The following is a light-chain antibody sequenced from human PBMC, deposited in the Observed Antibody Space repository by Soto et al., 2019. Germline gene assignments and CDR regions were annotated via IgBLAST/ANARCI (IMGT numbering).Light chain of an antibody. CDR3: QVWDSITAV. J-gene: IGLJ2*01. V-gene: IGLV3-9*01. Sequence: SYELTQPFSVSVALGQTARITCGGNNIGSKNVHWYQQKPGQAPVLVIYSNSNRPSGIPERFSGYNSGNTATLTISRAQAGDEADYYCQVWDSITAVFGGGTKLTVL. CDR2: SNS. CDR1: NIGSKN.